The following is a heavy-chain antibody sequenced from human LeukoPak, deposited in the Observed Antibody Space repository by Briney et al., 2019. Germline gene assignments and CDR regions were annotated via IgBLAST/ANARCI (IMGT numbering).Heavy chain of an antibody. CDR3: ARLPAITTYYYYYMDV. CDR2: IYYSGSS. J-gene: IGHJ6*03. V-gene: IGHV4-39*01. CDR1: GGFISSSSHY. D-gene: IGHD5-12*01. Sequence: PSETLSLTCAVSGGFISSSSHYWGWIRQAPGKRLECIGTIYYSGSSYYNPSLKSRVTMSVDTSKNQFSLRLSSVTAADTAVYYCARLPAITTYYYYYMDVWGQGTRVTVSS.